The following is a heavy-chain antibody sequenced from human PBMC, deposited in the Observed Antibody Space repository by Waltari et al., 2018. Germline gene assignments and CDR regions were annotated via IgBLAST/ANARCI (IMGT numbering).Heavy chain of an antibody. CDR3: ASGGYGDSFDY. CDR2: IYYSGST. D-gene: IGHD4-17*01. J-gene: IGHJ4*02. CDR1: GGSISSYS. V-gene: IGHV4-59*01. Sequence: QVQLQESGPGLVKPSETLSLTCTVSGGSISSYSWSWIRQPPGKGLEWIGYIYYSGSTNYNPSLKSRVTISVDTSKNQFSLKLSSVTAADTAVYYCASGGYGDSFDYWGQGTLVTVSS.